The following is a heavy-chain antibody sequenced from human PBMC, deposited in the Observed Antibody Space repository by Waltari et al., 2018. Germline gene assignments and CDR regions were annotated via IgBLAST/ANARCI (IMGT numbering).Heavy chain of an antibody. J-gene: IGHJ6*03. Sequence: EVLLVESGGGLVQPGGSLRLSCAASGFTLSDHYVDWFRQAPGKGLDGVGRSRNKADGYTTDYAASVRDRFFVSRDDSTNSLFLQMNSLKTDDTAVYYCVSESDYLYYYYMDVWGSGTTVTVSS. V-gene: IGHV3-72*01. D-gene: IGHD4-17*01. CDR3: VSESDYLYYYYMDV. CDR2: SRNKADGYTT. CDR1: GFTLSDHY.